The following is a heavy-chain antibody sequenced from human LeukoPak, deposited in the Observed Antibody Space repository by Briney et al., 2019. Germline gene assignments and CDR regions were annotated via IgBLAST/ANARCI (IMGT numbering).Heavy chain of an antibody. V-gene: IGHV4-59*08. CDR1: GXSISNYY. D-gene: IGHD3/OR15-3a*01. J-gene: IGHJ5*02. CDR2: IYYIGST. CDR3: ARQWTDGWFDP. Sequence: SETLSLTCTVSGXSISNYYWSWVRQPPGRGLEWIGYIYYIGSTNYNPSLKSRVTISVDTSKNQFSLKLSSVTAADTAVYYCARQWTDGWFDPWGQGTLVTVSS.